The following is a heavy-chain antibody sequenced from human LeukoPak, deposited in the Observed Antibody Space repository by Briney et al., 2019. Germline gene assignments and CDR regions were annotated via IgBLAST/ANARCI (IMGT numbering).Heavy chain of an antibody. CDR1: GFTFDNYA. J-gene: IGHJ3*02. V-gene: IGHV3-9*01. D-gene: IGHD6-19*01. CDR3: TKDIQAVASTGAFHI. Sequence: GGSLRLSCAASGFTFDNYAMHWVRQAPGKGLEWVSGISWNSGNMDYADSVKGRFTISRDNVKNSLYLQMNSLRAEDTAFYYCTKDIQAVASTGAFHIWGQGTMVTVS. CDR2: ISWNSGNM.